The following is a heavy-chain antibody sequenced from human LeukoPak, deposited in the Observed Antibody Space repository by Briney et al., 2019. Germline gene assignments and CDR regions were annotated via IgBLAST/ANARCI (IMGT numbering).Heavy chain of an antibody. CDR3: TIENYYDSSGPIKH. CDR2: IKSKADGGTT. CDR1: GFTFRDTW. V-gene: IGHV3-15*01. J-gene: IGHJ1*01. Sequence: GGSLRLSCAASGFTFRDTWMTWVRQAPGKGPEWVGHIKSKADGGTTDYAASVNGRFTISRDDSENTPSLQMNSLKTEDTAVYFCTIENYYDSSGPIKHWGQGTLVTVSS. D-gene: IGHD3-22*01.